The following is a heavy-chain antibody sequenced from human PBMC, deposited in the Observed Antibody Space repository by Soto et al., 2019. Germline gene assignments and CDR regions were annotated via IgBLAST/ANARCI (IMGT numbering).Heavy chain of an antibody. D-gene: IGHD4-17*01. CDR2: ISSSSSTI. Sequence: GALRLSCAASGFTFSSYSMNWVRQAPGKGLEWVSYISSSSSTIYYADSVKGRFTISRDNAKNSLYLQMNSLRAEDTAVYYCARDLTTEGYWGQGTLVTVSS. V-gene: IGHV3-48*01. J-gene: IGHJ4*02. CDR1: GFTFSSYS. CDR3: ARDLTTEGY.